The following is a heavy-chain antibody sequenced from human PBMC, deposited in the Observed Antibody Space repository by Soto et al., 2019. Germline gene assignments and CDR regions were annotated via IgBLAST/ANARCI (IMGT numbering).Heavy chain of an antibody. CDR3: ARDQAGTTFP. CDR1: GYTFTSYC. D-gene: IGHD1-7*01. Sequence: ASVKVSFKASGYTFTSYCISWVRQAPGQGLECMGWISAYNGNTNYAQKLQGRVTMTTDTSTSTAYMELRSLRSDDTAVYYCARDQAGTTFPWGQGTLVTVSS. J-gene: IGHJ5*02. CDR2: ISAYNGNT. V-gene: IGHV1-18*04.